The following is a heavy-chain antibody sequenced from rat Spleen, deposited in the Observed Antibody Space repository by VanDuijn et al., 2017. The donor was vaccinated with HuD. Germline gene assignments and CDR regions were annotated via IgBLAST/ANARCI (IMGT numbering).Heavy chain of an antibody. CDR1: GFTLSDYV. CDR3: ARLGTEAIGNWFSY. J-gene: IGHJ3*01. Sequence: EVQLVESGGGLVQPGRSLKLSCAASGFTLSDYVMHWIRQAPTKGLEWVATIKYDGSSTYHRDSVKGRFTISRDNAKSTLYLQMDSLRSEDTATYYCARLGTEAIGNWFSYWGQGTLVTVSS. CDR2: IKYDGSST. D-gene: IGHD1-11*01. V-gene: IGHV5-7*01.